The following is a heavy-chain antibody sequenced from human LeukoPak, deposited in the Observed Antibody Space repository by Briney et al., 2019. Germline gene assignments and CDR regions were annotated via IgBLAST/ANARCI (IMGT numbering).Heavy chain of an antibody. CDR1: GYSISSGYY. D-gene: IGHD5-18*01. CDR3: AIGYSYGFDY. V-gene: IGHV4-38-2*02. J-gene: IGHJ4*02. Sequence: SSETLSLTCTVSGYSISSGYYWGWIRQPPGKGLEWIGSIYHSGSTYYNPSLKSRVTISVDTSKNQFSLKLSSVTAADTAVYYCAIGYSYGFDYWGQGTLVTVSS. CDR2: IYHSGST.